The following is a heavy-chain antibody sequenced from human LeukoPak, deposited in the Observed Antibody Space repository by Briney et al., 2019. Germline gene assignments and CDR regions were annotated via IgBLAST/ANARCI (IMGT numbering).Heavy chain of an antibody. J-gene: IGHJ5*02. CDR2: IRWNSGSI. CDR1: GFTFDDYA. Sequence: GRSLRLSCAASGFTFDDYAMHWVRQAPGKGLEWVSGIRWNSGSIGYADSVKGRFTISRDNAKNSLYLQMNSLRAEDTALYYCARPVTTGGWFDPWGQGTLVTVSS. CDR3: ARPVTTGGWFDP. V-gene: IGHV3-9*01. D-gene: IGHD4-17*01.